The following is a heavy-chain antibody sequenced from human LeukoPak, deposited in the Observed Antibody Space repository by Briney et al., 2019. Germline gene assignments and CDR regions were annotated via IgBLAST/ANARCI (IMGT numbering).Heavy chain of an antibody. CDR1: GGSFSGYY. Sequence: SETLSLTCAVYGGSFSGYYWSWIRQPPGKGLEWIGEINHSGSTNYNPSLKSRVTISVDTSKNQFSLKLSSVTAADTAVYYCARHQNYDFWSGPGAFDIWGQGTMVTVSS. CDR3: ARHQNYDFWSGPGAFDI. J-gene: IGHJ3*02. V-gene: IGHV4-34*01. CDR2: INHSGST. D-gene: IGHD3-3*01.